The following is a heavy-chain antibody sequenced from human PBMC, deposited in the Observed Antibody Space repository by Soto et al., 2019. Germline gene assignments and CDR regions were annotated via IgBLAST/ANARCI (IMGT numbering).Heavy chain of an antibody. CDR3: ARGRLDWSPNWFDP. V-gene: IGHV4-34*01. CDR1: GVSFSGYY. J-gene: IGHJ5*02. Sequence: PSETLSLTCAVYGVSFSGYYWSWIRQPPGKGLEWIGEINHSGSTNYNPSLKSRVTISVDTSKNQFSLKLSSVTAADTAVYYCARGRLDWSPNWFDPWGPGTLVTVSS. D-gene: IGHD3-9*01. CDR2: INHSGST.